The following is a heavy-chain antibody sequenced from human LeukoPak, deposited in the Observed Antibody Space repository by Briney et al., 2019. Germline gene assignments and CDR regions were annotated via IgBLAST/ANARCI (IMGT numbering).Heavy chain of an antibody. Sequence: SHPLSLTCALSCLPLRSGGYLCPSIPRQRANGLWRLVHIFYSGSTYYNPSLKSRVTIMVDMSNNHFSLKLTSVTAADTAVYYCARLTGATSNDAIDIWGQGTMVTVSS. CDR3: ARLTGATSNDAIDI. CDR1: CLPLRSGGYL. D-gene: IGHD5-12*01. J-gene: IGHJ3*02. V-gene: IGHV4-31*11. CDR2: IFYSGST.